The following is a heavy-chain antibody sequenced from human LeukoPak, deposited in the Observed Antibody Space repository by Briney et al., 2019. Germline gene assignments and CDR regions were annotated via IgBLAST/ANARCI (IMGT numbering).Heavy chain of an antibody. CDR2: IYYSGST. J-gene: IGHJ3*02. V-gene: IGHV4-59*08. CDR1: GGSISSYY. D-gene: IGHD3-9*01. CDR3: ARGAGLYDILTGYYMDAFDI. Sequence: SETLSLTCTVSGGSISSYYWSWIRQPPGKGLEWIGYIYYSGSTNYNPSLKSRVTISVDTSKNQFSLKLSSVTAADTAVYYCARGAGLYDILTGYYMDAFDIWGQGTMVTVSS.